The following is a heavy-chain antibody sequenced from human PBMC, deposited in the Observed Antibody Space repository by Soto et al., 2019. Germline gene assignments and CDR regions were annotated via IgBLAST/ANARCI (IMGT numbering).Heavy chain of an antibody. V-gene: IGHV3-30-3*01. J-gene: IGHJ4*02. Sequence: QVQLVESGGGVVQPGRSLRLSCAASGFTFSSYAMHWVRQAPGKGLEWVAVISYDRSNKYYAASVKGRFTISRDNSKNTLYLQMNSLRAEDTAVYYCARGLGTKGYSGYDALLYWGQGTLVTVSS. CDR1: GFTFSSYA. CDR3: ARGLGTKGYSGYDALLY. CDR2: ISYDRSNK. D-gene: IGHD5-12*01.